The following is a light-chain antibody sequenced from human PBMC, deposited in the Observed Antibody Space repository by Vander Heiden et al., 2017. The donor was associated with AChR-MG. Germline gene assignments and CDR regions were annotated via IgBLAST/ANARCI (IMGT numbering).Light chain of an antibody. CDR2: DAS. V-gene: IGKV3-11*01. J-gene: IGKJ2*01. Sequence: EIVLTQSPATLSLSPGERATLSCRASQSVSSYLAWYQQKPGQAPRLLIYDASNRATGIPARFSGSGYGTDFTLTIRSLEPEDFAVYYCQQLNNGPPMYTFGQGTKLEIK. CDR3: QQLNNGPPMYT. CDR1: QSVSSY.